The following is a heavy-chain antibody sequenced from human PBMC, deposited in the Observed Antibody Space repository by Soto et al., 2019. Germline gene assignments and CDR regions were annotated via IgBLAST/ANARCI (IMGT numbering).Heavy chain of an antibody. CDR3: AKDRGTSRYLGGSFDN. D-gene: IGHD2-8*01. Sequence: QVQLVESGGGVVQPGRSLRLSCAASGFTFSSYVMHWVRRAPGKGLEWVAVISYDGGKKYYADSVKGRFTISRDNSKNTLSLQMNSLRAEDTAVYFCAKDRGTSRYLGGSFDNWGQGTLVTVSS. V-gene: IGHV3-30*18. CDR1: GFTFSSYV. CDR2: ISYDGGKK. J-gene: IGHJ4*02.